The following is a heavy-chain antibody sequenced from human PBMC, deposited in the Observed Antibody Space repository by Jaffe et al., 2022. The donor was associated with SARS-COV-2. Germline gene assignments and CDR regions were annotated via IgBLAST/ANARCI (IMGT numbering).Heavy chain of an antibody. D-gene: IGHD6-6*01. J-gene: IGHJ4*02. CDR2: IYWDDDK. Sequence: QITLKESGPTLVKPTQTLTLTCTFSGFSLSTSGVGVGWIRQPPGKALEWLALIYWDDDKRYSPSLKSRLTITKDTSKNQVVLTMTNMDPVDTATYYCAHRREQLVPGPFDYWGQGTLVTVSS. CDR3: AHRREQLVPGPFDY. CDR1: GFSLSTSGVG. V-gene: IGHV2-5*02.